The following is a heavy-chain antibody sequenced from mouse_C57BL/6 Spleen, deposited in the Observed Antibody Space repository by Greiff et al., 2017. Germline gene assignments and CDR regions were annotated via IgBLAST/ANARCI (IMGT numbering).Heavy chain of an antibody. CDR3: ARSDYYGSSYVDYNWFAY. Sequence: VQLQQSGPELVKPGASVKISCKASGYAFSSSWMNWVKQRPGKGLEWIGRIYPGDGDTNYTGKFKGKATLTADTSSSTAYIQLSSLTSEDSAVYFCARSDYYGSSYVDYNWFAYWGQGTLVTVSA. CDR2: IYPGDGDT. CDR1: GYAFSSSW. D-gene: IGHD1-1*01. V-gene: IGHV1-82*01. J-gene: IGHJ3*01.